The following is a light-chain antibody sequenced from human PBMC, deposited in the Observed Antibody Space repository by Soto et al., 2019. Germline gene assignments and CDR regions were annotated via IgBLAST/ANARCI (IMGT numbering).Light chain of an antibody. Sequence: IQVTQSPSSLSASVGDRVTITCRASQAIRTDLGWYQQKGGKAPKLLIHGASSLQSGVPLRFSGSGSGTDFSLTISSLQPEDFATYYCQQSYDTLLSFGGGTKVDIK. J-gene: IGKJ4*01. V-gene: IGKV1-39*01. CDR3: QQSYDTLLS. CDR2: GAS. CDR1: QAIRTD.